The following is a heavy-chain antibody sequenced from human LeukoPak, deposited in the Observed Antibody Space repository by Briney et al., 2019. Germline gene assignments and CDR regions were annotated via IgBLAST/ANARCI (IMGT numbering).Heavy chain of an antibody. CDR3: ARDRGYSSFDY. J-gene: IGHJ4*02. CDR1: GFTFSSYW. CDR2: INPDGSEK. D-gene: IGHD6-19*01. Sequence: GGSLRLSCAASGFTFSSYWMSWARQAPGKGLEWVASINPDGSEKYSVDSVKGRFTISRDNAKNSLYLQMNNLRAEDTAVYYCARDRGYSSFDYWGQGTLVTVSS. V-gene: IGHV3-7*01.